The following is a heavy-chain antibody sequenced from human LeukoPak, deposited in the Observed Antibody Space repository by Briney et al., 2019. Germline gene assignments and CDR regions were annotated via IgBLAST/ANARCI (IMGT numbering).Heavy chain of an antibody. CDR3: AKAPVTTCRGAYCYPFDY. J-gene: IGHJ4*02. Sequence: GGSLRLSCAASGFTFSGSAMHWVRQASGKGLEWVGRIRSKANSYATAYAASVKGRFTISRDDSKNTAYLQMNSLKTEDTAVYYCAKAPVTTCRGAYCYPFDYWGQGTLVTVSS. D-gene: IGHD2-21*01. CDR2: IRSKANSYAT. V-gene: IGHV3-73*01. CDR1: GFTFSGSA.